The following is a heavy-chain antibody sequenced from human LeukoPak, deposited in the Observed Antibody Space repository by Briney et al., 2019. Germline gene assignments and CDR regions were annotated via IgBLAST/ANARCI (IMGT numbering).Heavy chain of an antibody. CDR3: AREGIGGSLFDY. V-gene: IGHV3-9*01. Sequence: GGSLRLSFAASGFTFDDYAMHWVRQGPGKGLEWVSGISWNSGSIGYADSVKGRFTISRDNAKNSLYLQMNSLRAEDTALYYCAREGIGGSLFDYWGQGTLVTVSS. CDR2: ISWNSGSI. J-gene: IGHJ4*02. D-gene: IGHD2-15*01. CDR1: GFTFDDYA.